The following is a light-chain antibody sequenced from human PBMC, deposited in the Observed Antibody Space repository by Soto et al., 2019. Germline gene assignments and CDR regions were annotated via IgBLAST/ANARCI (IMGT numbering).Light chain of an antibody. CDR3: QSYDSSLSGWV. CDR1: SSNIGAGYD. J-gene: IGLJ3*02. CDR2: GNS. Sequence: SVLTQPPSVSGAPGQRVTISCTGSSSNIGAGYDVHWYQQLPGTAPKLLIYGNSNRPSGVPYRFSGSKSGTSASLDITGLQADDEADYYCQSYDSSLSGWVFGGGTKLTVL. V-gene: IGLV1-40*01.